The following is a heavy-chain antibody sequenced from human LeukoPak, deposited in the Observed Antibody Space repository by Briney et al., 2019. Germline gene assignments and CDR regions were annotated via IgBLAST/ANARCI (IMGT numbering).Heavy chain of an antibody. D-gene: IGHD5-18*01. Sequence: HAGGSLRLSCAASGFTLSTFAMIWVRQPPGKGLEWVSSTFPSGGEIHYADSVRGRFTISRDNSKSIPSLQMNSLRAEDTAIYYCATYRQVLLPFESWGQGTLVTGSS. V-gene: IGHV3-23*01. CDR3: ATYRQVLLPFES. J-gene: IGHJ4*02. CDR1: GFTLSTFA. CDR2: TFPSGGEI.